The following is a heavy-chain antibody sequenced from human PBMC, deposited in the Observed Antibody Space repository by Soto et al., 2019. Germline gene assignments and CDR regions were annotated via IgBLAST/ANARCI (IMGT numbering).Heavy chain of an antibody. CDR2: ISHDGSNK. J-gene: IGHJ6*02. V-gene: IGHV3-30*18. CDR1: GFTFSSYG. Sequence: GGSLRLSCAASGFTFSSYGLHWVRQAPGKGLEWVGVISHDGSNKVYADSVKGRFTISRDNSKNTLYLQMSSLRTEDTAVYYCTKVPSINEDYYGMDVWGPGTTVTVSS. CDR3: TKVPSINEDYYGMDV. D-gene: IGHD1-1*01.